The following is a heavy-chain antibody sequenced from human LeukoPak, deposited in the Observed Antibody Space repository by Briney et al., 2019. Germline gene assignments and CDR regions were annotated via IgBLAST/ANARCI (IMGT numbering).Heavy chain of an antibody. CDR2: INHSGST. Sequence: SGTLSLTCAVYGGSFSGYYWSWIRQPPGKGLEWIGEINHSGSTNYNPSLKSRVTISVDTSKNQFSLKLSSVTAADTAVYYCARRVSRYYGSGSYPFDYWGQGTLVTVSS. V-gene: IGHV4-34*01. CDR3: ARRVSRYYGSGSYPFDY. CDR1: GGSFSGYY. D-gene: IGHD3-10*01. J-gene: IGHJ4*02.